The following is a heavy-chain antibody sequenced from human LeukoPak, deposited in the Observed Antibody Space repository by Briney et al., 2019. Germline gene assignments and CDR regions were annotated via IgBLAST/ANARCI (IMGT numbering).Heavy chain of an antibody. Sequence: SQTLSLTCTVAGGSISSGSYYWSWIRQPAGKGLEWIGRIYTSGSTNYNPSLKSRVTISADTSKNQFSLKLSSVTAADTAVYYCARDPWGIAVAGYFDYWGQGTLVTVSS. D-gene: IGHD6-19*01. V-gene: IGHV4-61*02. J-gene: IGHJ4*02. CDR2: IYTSGST. CDR3: ARDPWGIAVAGYFDY. CDR1: GGSISSGSYY.